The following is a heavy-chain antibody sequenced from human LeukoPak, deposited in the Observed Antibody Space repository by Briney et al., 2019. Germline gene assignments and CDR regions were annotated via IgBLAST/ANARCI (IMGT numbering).Heavy chain of an antibody. J-gene: IGHJ4*02. CDR3: ARGSKWEHLDY. V-gene: IGHV1-18*01. D-gene: IGHD1-26*01. CDR2: ISAYNGNT. Sequence: ASVKVSCRASGYTFTDYGISWVRQAPGQGLEWVGWISAYNGNTNYAQKLQGRVTMTTDTSTNTAYMELRSLRSDDTAVYYCARGSKWEHLDYWGQGTLVTVSS. CDR1: GYTFTDYG.